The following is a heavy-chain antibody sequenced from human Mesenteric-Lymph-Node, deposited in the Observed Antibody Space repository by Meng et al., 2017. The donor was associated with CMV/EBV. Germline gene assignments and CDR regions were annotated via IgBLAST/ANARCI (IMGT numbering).Heavy chain of an antibody. J-gene: IGHJ6*02. CDR2: INPSGGST. Sequence: ASVKVSCKASGYTFSSYYMHWVRQAPGQGLEWMGIINPSGGSTSYAQKFQGRVTMTRETSTSTVYMELSSLRSEDTAVYYCARDTRVSMTIFGVAPYGMDVWGQGTTVTVSS. D-gene: IGHD3-3*01. CDR3: ARDTRVSMTIFGVAPYGMDV. V-gene: IGHV1-46*01. CDR1: GYTFSSYY.